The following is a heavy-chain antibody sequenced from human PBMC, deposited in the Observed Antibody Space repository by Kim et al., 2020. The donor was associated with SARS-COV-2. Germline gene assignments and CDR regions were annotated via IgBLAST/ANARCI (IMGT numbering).Heavy chain of an antibody. J-gene: IGHJ2*01. Sequence: TRYSPSFQGQVTISADKSISTAYLQWSSLKASDTAMYYCARSNLNWYFDLWGRGTLVTVSS. CDR2: T. D-gene: IGHD1-1*01. V-gene: IGHV5-51*01. CDR3: ARSNLNWYFDL.